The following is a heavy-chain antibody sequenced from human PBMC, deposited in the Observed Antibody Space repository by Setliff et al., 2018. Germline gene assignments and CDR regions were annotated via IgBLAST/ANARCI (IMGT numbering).Heavy chain of an antibody. CDR1: TFSSNY. CDR2: IYTDGTT. J-gene: IGHJ4*02. D-gene: IGHD3-16*01. CDR3: ARDGGEY. Sequence: TFSSNYMSWVRQAPGKGPEYVSIIYTDGTTYYTDSVKGRFTISRDNSKNTLYLQMNSLRAEDTAVYYCARDGGEYWGQGTLVTVS. V-gene: IGHV3-66*01.